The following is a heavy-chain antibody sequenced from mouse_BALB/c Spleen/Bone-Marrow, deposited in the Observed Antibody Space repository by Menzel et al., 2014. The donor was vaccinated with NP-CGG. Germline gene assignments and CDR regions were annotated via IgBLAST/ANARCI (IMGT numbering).Heavy chain of an antibody. V-gene: IGHV2-6-4*01. CDR2: IWGGGNT. CDR3: ARFITAGAMDY. CDR1: GFSLSRYS. Sequence: VKLMESGPGLVAPSQSLSITCTVSGFSLSRYSIHWVRQPPGEGLEWLGAIWGGGNTDYKSALKSRLSISKDNSKSQVFLKMNSLQTDDTAMYYCARFITAGAMDYWGQGTSVTVSS. D-gene: IGHD1-1*01. J-gene: IGHJ4*01.